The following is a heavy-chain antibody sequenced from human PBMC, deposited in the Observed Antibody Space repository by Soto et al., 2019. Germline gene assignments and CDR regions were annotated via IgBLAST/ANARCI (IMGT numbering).Heavy chain of an antibody. CDR3: AREIWSTSGPQDFFDD. J-gene: IGHJ4*02. CDR2: VSPHSGKT. Sequence: QVQLVQSGAEVKNPGASVKVSCKATGYNFRDYGVIWARQAPGQGLEWMGYVSPHSGKTTYGQDLQGRVTMTTDTSTTTAYLELRSLGSDDTAVYYCAREIWSTSGPQDFFDDWGQGTLVTVSS. V-gene: IGHV1-18*01. CDR1: GYNFRDYG. D-gene: IGHD2-2*01.